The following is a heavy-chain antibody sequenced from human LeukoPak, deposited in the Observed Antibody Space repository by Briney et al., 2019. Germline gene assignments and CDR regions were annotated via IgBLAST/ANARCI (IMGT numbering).Heavy chain of an antibody. D-gene: IGHD3-22*01. CDR2: IKRDGSDK. J-gene: IGHJ4*02. CDR1: GFSFSNYW. CDR3: ARDRDSSGYYGEHFDY. V-gene: IGHV3-7*01. Sequence: PGGSLRLSCVASGFSFSNYWMTWVRQVPGRGLEWVANIKRDGSDKKYVDSVKGRFTMSRDNAKNSLYLQMDNLRAEDTAIYYCARDRDSSGYYGEHFDYWGQGTLVTVSS.